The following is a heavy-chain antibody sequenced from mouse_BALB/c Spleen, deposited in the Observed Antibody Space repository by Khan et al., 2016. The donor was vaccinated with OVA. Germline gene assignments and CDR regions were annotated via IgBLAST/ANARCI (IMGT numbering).Heavy chain of an antibody. CDR2: ISYSGST. Sequence: EVQLQESGPGLVKPSQSLSLTCTVTGYSITSDYAWNWIRQFPGNKLEWMGYISYSGSTSYNPSLKSRISITRDTSKYQFFLQLNSVTTEDTATYYCARSLIYYYGSSPYWGQGTLVTVSA. CDR3: ARSLIYYYGSSPY. CDR1: GYSITSDYA. D-gene: IGHD1-1*01. V-gene: IGHV3-2*02. J-gene: IGHJ3*01.